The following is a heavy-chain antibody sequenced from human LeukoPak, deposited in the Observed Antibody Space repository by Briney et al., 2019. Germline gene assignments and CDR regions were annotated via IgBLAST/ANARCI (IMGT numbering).Heavy chain of an antibody. J-gene: IGHJ4*02. CDR2: INPYSGGT. Sequence: ASVKVSCKASGYTFTGYYMHWVRQAPGQGLEWMGLINPYSGGTNYAQRFQDRVSMTRDTSISTAYMELSRVTSDDTAVYYCARSGGTSGPELDCWGQGTLVTVSS. CDR1: GYTFTGYY. D-gene: IGHD3-3*01. V-gene: IGHV1-2*02. CDR3: ARSGGTSGPELDC.